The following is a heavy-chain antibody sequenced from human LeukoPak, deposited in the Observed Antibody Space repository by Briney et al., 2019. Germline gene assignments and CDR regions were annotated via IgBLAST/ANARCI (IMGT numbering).Heavy chain of an antibody. CDR3: ARVVWYYYDSSGYFDY. Sequence: EASVKVSCRASGYTFTSYGISWVRQAPGQGLEWMGWISAYNGNTNYAQKLQGRVTMTTDTSTSTAYMELRSLRSDDTAVYYCARVVWYYYDSSGYFDYWGQGTLVTVSS. D-gene: IGHD3-22*01. CDR2: ISAYNGNT. CDR1: GYTFTSYG. J-gene: IGHJ4*02. V-gene: IGHV1-18*01.